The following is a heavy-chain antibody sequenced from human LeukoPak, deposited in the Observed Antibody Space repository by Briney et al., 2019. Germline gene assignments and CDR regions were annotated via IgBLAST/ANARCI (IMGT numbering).Heavy chain of an antibody. V-gene: IGHV3-33*06. CDR3: AKEVPIGYNSLAAFEV. Sequence: GGSLRLSCAASGFTLSNCMHWLRQAPGKGPEWVAVIWSDGNNRYYADSVKGRFTISRDTSRNTMDLQMNSLRVEDAALYYCAKEVPIGYNSLAAFEVWGQGTMVTVSS. CDR1: GFTLSNC. D-gene: IGHD2-2*01. J-gene: IGHJ3*01. CDR2: IWSDGNNR.